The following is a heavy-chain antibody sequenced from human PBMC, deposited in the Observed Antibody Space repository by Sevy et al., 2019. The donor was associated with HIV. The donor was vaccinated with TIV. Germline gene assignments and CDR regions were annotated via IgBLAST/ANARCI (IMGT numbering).Heavy chain of an antibody. V-gene: IGHV1-18*04. J-gene: IGHJ4*02. CDR2: ISAYNGNT. Sequence: ASVKVSCKASGYTFTSYGISWVRQAPGQGLEWMGWISAYNGNTNYAQKLQGRVTMTTDTSTSTAYMELRSLRSDDTAVYYCARDIGILLWFGELNFEYWGQGTLVTVSS. CDR3: ARDIGILLWFGELNFEY. CDR1: GYTFTSYG. D-gene: IGHD3-10*01.